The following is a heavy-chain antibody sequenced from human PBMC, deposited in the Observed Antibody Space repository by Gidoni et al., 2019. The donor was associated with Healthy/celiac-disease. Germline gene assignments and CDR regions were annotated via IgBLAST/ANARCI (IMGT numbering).Heavy chain of an antibody. CDR2: MSYDGSNK. CDR1: GFSFSSYA. D-gene: IGHD6-13*01. V-gene: IGHV3-30*04. CDR3: ARDRGYSSSWPDY. Sequence: QVQLVESGGGVVQPGRSLSLSCAASGFSFSSYARHWVRQAPGKGLEWVAVMSYDGSNKYYADSVKGRFTISRDNSKNTLYLQMNSLRAEDTAVYYCARDRGYSSSWPDYWGQGTLVTVSS. J-gene: IGHJ4*02.